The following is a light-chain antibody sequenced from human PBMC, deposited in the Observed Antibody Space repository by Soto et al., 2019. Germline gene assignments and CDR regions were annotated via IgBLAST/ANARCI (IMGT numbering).Light chain of an antibody. CDR2: GAS. V-gene: IGKV3-20*01. CDR1: QSVSSSY. CDR3: QQYASFLRT. Sequence: EIVLTQSPCTLSMSAGERATLSCRASQSVSSSYLAWYQQKPGQAPRLLIYGASRRATGIPDRFSGSGSGTDFTLTISRLEPGDFAVYYCQQYASFLRTFGQGTKVEIK. J-gene: IGKJ1*01.